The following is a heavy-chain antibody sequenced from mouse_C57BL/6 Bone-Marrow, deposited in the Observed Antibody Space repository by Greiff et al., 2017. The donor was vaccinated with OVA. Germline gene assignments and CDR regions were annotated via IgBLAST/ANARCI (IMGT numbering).Heavy chain of an antibody. CDR1: GYTFTGYW. Sequence: VKLQESGAELMKPGASVKLSCKATGYTFTGYWIEWVKQRPGHGLEWIGEILPGSGSTNYNEKFKGKATFTADTSSNTAYMQLSSLTTEDSAIFYCALDYYGSSFAYWGQGTLVTVSA. J-gene: IGHJ3*01. CDR3: ALDYYGSSFAY. CDR2: ILPGSGST. V-gene: IGHV1-9*01. D-gene: IGHD1-1*01.